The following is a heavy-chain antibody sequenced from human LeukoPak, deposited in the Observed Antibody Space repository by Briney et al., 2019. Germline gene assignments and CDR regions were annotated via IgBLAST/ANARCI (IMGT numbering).Heavy chain of an antibody. CDR2: ISSRSFTI. CDR3: ARSVIAVAGYDAFDI. D-gene: IGHD6-19*01. J-gene: IGHJ3*02. V-gene: IGHV3-48*02. Sequence: GGSLRLSCAASGFTFSAYSMNWVRQAPGKGLDWVSYISSRSFTIYYADSVKGRFTISRDNAKDSLYLEMNSLRDEDTAVYYCARSVIAVAGYDAFDIWGQGTVVTVSS. CDR1: GFTFSAYS.